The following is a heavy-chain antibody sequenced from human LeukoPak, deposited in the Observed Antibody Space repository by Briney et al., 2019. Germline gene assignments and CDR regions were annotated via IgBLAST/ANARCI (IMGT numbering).Heavy chain of an antibody. Sequence: SETLSLTCTVSGGSISGYYWSWIRQPAGKGLEWIGRIYSSGSTNDNPSLRSRVTMSVDTSKIQFSLRLSSVTAADTAVYYCARGYYDFWSGYYTGEKFDYWGQGTLVTVSS. CDR2: IYSSGST. D-gene: IGHD3-3*01. CDR3: ARGYYDFWSGYYTGEKFDY. CDR1: GGSISGYY. J-gene: IGHJ4*02. V-gene: IGHV4-4*07.